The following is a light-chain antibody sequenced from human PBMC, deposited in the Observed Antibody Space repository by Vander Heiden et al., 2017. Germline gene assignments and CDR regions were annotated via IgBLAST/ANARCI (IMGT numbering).Light chain of an antibody. CDR3: QQANSFPLT. Sequence: DIQMTQSPSSVSASVGDRVTITCRASQDVNSWLVWYQQKPGKAPKLLIYDASSMQSGVPSRFSGSGSGTEFTLTISSLQPEDFATYYRQQANSFPLTFGGGTKVEIK. J-gene: IGKJ4*01. CDR1: QDVNSW. V-gene: IGKV1-12*01. CDR2: DAS.